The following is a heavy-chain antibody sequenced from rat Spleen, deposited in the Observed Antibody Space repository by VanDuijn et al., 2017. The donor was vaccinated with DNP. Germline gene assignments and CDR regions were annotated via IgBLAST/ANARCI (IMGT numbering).Heavy chain of an antibody. D-gene: IGHD5-1*01. CDR2: INTDGGIT. CDR3: ARDRTGTWFAY. Sequence: EVQLVKSGGGLVQPGNSLKLSCAASGFTFSDYAMAWIRQAPGKGLEWVASINTDGGITYYPDSVKGRFTISRDNAKSTLYLQMNSLISEDTATYYCARDRTGTWFAYWGQGTLVTVSS. CDR1: GFTFSDYA. V-gene: IGHV5S23*01. J-gene: IGHJ3*01.